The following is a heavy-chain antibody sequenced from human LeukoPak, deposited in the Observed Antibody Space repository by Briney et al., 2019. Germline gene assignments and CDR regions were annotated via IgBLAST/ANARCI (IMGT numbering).Heavy chain of an antibody. CDR1: GFTFSTYT. D-gene: IGHD4-17*01. J-gene: IGHJ4*02. V-gene: IGHV3-23*01. CDR2: ISGSGGST. CDR3: AKAHHGDYFFYFDY. Sequence: GGSLRLSCAASGFTFSTYTMNWVRQAPGKGLEWVSSISGSGGSTSYADSVKGRFTISRDNSKNTLYLQMNSLRAEDTAVYYCAKAHHGDYFFYFDYWGQGTLVTVSS.